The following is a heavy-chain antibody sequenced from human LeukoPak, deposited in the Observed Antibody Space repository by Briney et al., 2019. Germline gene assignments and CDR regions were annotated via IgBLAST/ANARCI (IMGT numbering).Heavy chain of an antibody. V-gene: IGHV3-48*01. J-gene: IGHJ4*02. D-gene: IGHD6-19*01. CDR2: ISSSSSTI. Sequence: GGSLRLSCAASGFTFSSYSMNWVRQAPGKGLEWVSYISSSSSTIYYADSVKGRFTISRDNAKNSLYLQMNSLRAEDTAVYYCARDGIAVADAYDYWGQGTLVTVSS. CDR3: ARDGIAVADAYDY. CDR1: GFTFSSYS.